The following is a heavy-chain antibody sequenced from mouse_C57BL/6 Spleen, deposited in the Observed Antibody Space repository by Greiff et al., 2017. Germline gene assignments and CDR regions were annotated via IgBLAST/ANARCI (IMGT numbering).Heavy chain of an antibody. D-gene: IGHD3-2*02. CDR2: INPSTGGT. CDR1: GYSFTGYY. Sequence: VQLQQSGPELVKPGASVKISCKASGYSFTGYYMNWVKQSPDKSLEWIGEINPSTGGTTYNQKFKAKATLTVDKSSSTAYMQLKSLTSEDSAVDYCARGAQAIGYYFDYWGQGTTLTVSS. CDR3: ARGAQAIGYYFDY. J-gene: IGHJ2*01. V-gene: IGHV1-42*01.